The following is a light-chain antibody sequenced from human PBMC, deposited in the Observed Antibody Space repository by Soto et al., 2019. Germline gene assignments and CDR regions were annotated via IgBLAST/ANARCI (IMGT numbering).Light chain of an antibody. CDR2: EGI. J-gene: IGLJ1*01. Sequence: QSALTQPASVSGSPGQSITISCTGTSSTVGGFNVVSWYQQHPGKAPKVIIYEGIKRPSGVSNRFSGSKSGNTASLTISGLQAEDEADYYCSSFASTHTYVFGTGTKLTVL. V-gene: IGLV2-14*02. CDR1: SSTVGGFNV. CDR3: SSFASTHTYV.